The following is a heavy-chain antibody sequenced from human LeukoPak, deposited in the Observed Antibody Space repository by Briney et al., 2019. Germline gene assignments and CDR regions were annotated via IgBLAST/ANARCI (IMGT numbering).Heavy chain of an antibody. CDR1: GGSFSGYY. D-gene: IGHD2-15*01. J-gene: IGHJ3*02. V-gene: IGHV4-34*01. CDR3: ARLDSLGYCSGGSCYSYGAFDI. CDR2: INHSGST. Sequence: SETLSLTCAVYGGSFSGYYWSWIRQPPGKGLEWIGEINHSGSTNYNPSLKSRVTISVDTSKNQFSLKLSSVTAADTAVYYCARLDSLGYCSGGSCYSYGAFDIWGQGTMVTVSS.